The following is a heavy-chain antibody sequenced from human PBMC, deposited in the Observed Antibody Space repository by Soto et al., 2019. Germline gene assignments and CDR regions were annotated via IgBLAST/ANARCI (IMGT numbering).Heavy chain of an antibody. CDR3: VSRIPSWVFDY. D-gene: IGHD2-21*01. CDR2: MYAGGDT. CDR1: GLSVSDNY. Sequence: PGGSLRLSCGASGLSVSDNYMGWVRQAPGRGLEWVSVMYAGGDTHYADSVKGRFTISRDKSEYTLYLQMNSLRDEDTGVYFCVSRIPSWVFDYWGLGTLVTVSS. J-gene: IGHJ4*01. V-gene: IGHV3-53*01.